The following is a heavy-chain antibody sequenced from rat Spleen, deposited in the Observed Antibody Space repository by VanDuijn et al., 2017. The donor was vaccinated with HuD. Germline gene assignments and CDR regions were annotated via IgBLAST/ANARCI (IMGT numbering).Heavy chain of an antibody. D-gene: IGHD1-2*01. J-gene: IGHJ4*01. CDR2: ITNTGGST. Sequence: EVQLVESGGGLVQPGRSLKLSCATSGFTFSDYYMAWVRQAPTKGLEWVATITNTGGSTYYPDSVKGRFTISRDNAQNTLYLQMSKLGSEDTAIYYCARVPLYSSYIGVMDAWGQGASVTVSS. CDR3: ARVPLYSSYIGVMDA. V-gene: IGHV5-29*01. CDR1: GFTFSDYY.